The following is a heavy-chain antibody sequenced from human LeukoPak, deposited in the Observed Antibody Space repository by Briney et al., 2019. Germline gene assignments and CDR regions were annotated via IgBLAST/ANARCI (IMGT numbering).Heavy chain of an antibody. J-gene: IGHJ3*02. D-gene: IGHD3-22*01. V-gene: IGHV1-69*13. CDR1: GSTFTSYA. CDR2: IITIFGSA. Sequence: SVKVSCYASGSTFTSYAISWVRQAPGQGLEWMGGIITIFGSANYAQKFQGRGTITADESTSKAYMELRSRRSDDAAAYYCAGGGSGGYYDSSGSHDAFDIWGQGTMVSVSS. CDR3: AGGGSGGYYDSSGSHDAFDI.